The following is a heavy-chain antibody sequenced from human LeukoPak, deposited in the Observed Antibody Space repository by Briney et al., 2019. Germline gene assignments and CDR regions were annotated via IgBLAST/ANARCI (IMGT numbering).Heavy chain of an antibody. CDR3: ATGLGAGSYYNSLVGVWFDP. V-gene: IGHV1-46*01. CDR1: GGTFSSYA. J-gene: IGHJ5*02. Sequence: ASVKVSCKASGGTFSSYAISWVRQAPGQGLEWMGIINPSGGSTNYAQKFQGRVTMTRDTSTSTVYMELSSLRSEDMAVYYCATGLGAGSYYNSLVGVWFDPWGQGTLVTVSS. CDR2: INPSGGST. D-gene: IGHD3-10*01.